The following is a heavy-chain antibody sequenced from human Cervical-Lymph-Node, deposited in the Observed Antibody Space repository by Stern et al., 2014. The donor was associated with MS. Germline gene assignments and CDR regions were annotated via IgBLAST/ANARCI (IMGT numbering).Heavy chain of an antibody. Sequence: EVQLLESGGGLVQPGGSLRLSCVASGFSLSNYAMTWVRQAPGKGLEWVSSISSSSSIIYYGDSVKGRFTISRDNAKNSLYLQMDSLRDEDTAVYYCARSLSLQGIWGQGTLVTVSS. J-gene: IGHJ4*02. D-gene: IGHD2-21*01. CDR3: ARSLSLQGI. V-gene: IGHV3-48*02. CDR2: ISSSSSII. CDR1: GFSLSNYA.